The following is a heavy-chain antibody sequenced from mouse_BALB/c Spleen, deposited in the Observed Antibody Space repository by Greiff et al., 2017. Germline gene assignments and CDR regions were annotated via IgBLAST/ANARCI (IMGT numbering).Heavy chain of an antibody. V-gene: IGHV1-87*01. CDR3: ARSVYYGYDGYAMDY. J-gene: IGHJ4*01. Sequence: QVQLQQSGAELARPGASVKLSCKASGYTFTSYWMQWVKQRPGQGLEWIGAIYPGDGDTRYTQKFEGKATLTADKSSSTAYMQLSSLASEDSAVYYCARSVYYGYDGYAMDYWGQGTSVTVSS. D-gene: IGHD2-2*01. CDR2: IYPGDGDT. CDR1: GYTFTSYW.